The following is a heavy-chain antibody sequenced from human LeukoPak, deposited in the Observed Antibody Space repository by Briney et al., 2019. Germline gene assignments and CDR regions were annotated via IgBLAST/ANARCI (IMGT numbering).Heavy chain of an antibody. CDR2: ISYDGSNK. Sequence: GGSLRLSCAASGFTFGSYGMHWVRRAPGKGLEWVAVISYDGSNKYYADSVKGRFTISRDNSKNTLYLQMNSLRAEDTAVYYCAKEMGGSGSYLLYWGQGTLLTVSS. D-gene: IGHD3-10*01. V-gene: IGHV3-30*18. CDR1: GFTFGSYG. J-gene: IGHJ4*02. CDR3: AKEMGGSGSYLLY.